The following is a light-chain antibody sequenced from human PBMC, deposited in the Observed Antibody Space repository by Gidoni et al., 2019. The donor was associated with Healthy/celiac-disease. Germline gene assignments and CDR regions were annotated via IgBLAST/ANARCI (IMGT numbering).Light chain of an antibody. CDR3: QQRSNWPSLT. Sequence: ERATLSCRASQSVSSYLAWYQQKPGQAPRLLIYDASNRATGIPARFSGSGSGTDFTLTISSLEPEDFAVYYCQQRSNWPSLTFXGXTKVEIK. J-gene: IGKJ4*01. CDR1: QSVSSY. CDR2: DAS. V-gene: IGKV3-11*01.